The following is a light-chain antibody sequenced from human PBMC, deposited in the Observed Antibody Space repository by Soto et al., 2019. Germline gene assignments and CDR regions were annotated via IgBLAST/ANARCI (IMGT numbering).Light chain of an antibody. CDR2: GAS. V-gene: IGKV3-20*01. J-gene: IGKJ5*01. Sequence: EMVLTQSPCTLSLSPGERATLSFRASQSVSSSYLAWYQQKPGQAPRLLIYGASSRATGIPDRFSGSRSGTDFTLTISRLEPEDFAVYDCQQYCSSPRTFGQGTRLESK. CDR1: QSVSSSY. CDR3: QQYCSSPRT.